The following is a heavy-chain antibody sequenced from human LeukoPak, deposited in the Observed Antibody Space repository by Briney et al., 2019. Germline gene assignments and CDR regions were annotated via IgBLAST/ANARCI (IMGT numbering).Heavy chain of an antibody. Sequence: SETLSLTCTVSGGSISSFYWSWIRQPPGKGLEWIGYFYYSGSTNYNPSLKSRVTISIDTFKNQFSLKLSSVTAADTAVYYRARHWSVRSGNYLMDRYFDLWGRGTLVTVSS. CDR1: GGSISSFY. J-gene: IGHJ2*01. CDR2: FYYSGST. CDR3: ARHWSVRSGNYLMDRYFDL. V-gene: IGHV4-59*08. D-gene: IGHD3-10*01.